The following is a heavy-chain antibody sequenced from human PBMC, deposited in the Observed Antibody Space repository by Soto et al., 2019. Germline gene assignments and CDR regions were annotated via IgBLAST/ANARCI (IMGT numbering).Heavy chain of an antibody. Sequence: ASVNVSCKSSGYTFTGYYLHWVRQAPGQGLEWMGWINPNNGVTHFAQNFQGRVTMTRDTAISTAYMDLSSLRSDDTAVYYCARGRFQPQRQTTAYYFDYWGQGTLVTVSS. CDR2: INPNNGVT. CDR3: ARGRFQPQRQTTAYYFDY. CDR1: GYTFTGYY. J-gene: IGHJ4*01. D-gene: IGHD1-1*01. V-gene: IGHV1-2*02.